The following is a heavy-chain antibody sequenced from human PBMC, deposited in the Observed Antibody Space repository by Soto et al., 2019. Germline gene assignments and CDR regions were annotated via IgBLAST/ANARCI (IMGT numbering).Heavy chain of an antibody. J-gene: IGHJ6*02. Sequence: QVQLVESGGGVVQPGRSLRLSCAASGFTFSSYAMHWVRQAPGKGLEGVAVISYDGSNKYYADSVKGRFTISRDNSKNTLYLQMNSLRAEDTAVYYCAREVSSSWLRDYYYYYGMDVWGQGTTVTVSS. D-gene: IGHD6-13*01. V-gene: IGHV3-30-3*01. CDR1: GFTFSSYA. CDR3: AREVSSSWLRDYYYYYGMDV. CDR2: ISYDGSNK.